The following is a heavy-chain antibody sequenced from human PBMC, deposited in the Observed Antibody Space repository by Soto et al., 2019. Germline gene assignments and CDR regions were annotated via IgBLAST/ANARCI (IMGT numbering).Heavy chain of an antibody. V-gene: IGHV1-58*01. D-gene: IGHD3-3*01. J-gene: IGHJ6*02. Sequence: VASVKVSCKASGFTFTSSAVQWVRQARGQRLEWIGWIVVGSGNTNYAQKFQERVTITKDMSTSTAYMELSSLRSEDTAVYYCARYLYYDFLSCDYPRYYYGMDVWGQGTTVTVSS. CDR3: ARYLYYDFLSCDYPRYYYGMDV. CDR2: IVVGSGNT. CDR1: GFTFTSSA.